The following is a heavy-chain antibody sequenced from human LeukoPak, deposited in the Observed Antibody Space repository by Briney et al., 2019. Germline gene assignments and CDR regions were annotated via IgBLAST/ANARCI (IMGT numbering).Heavy chain of an antibody. CDR1: GFTFSSYA. D-gene: IGHD3-16*01. V-gene: IGHV3-23*01. Sequence: GGSLRLSCAASGFTFSSYAMSWVRQVPGKGLEWVSGISGSGGSTYHADSVKGRFTISRDNSKNTLYLQMNSLGAEDTAVYYCAKGSDYLWGSPESHYYYYMDVWGKGTTVTVSS. CDR2: ISGSGGST. J-gene: IGHJ6*03. CDR3: AKGSDYLWGSPESHYYYYMDV.